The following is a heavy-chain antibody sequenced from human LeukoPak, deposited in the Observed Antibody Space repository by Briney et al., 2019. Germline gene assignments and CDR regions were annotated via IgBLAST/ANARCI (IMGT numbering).Heavy chain of an antibody. CDR1: GGTFSSYA. CDR2: IIPILGIA. J-gene: IGHJ5*02. D-gene: IGHD3-16*01. CDR3: ATVQIPRLIGYHWFDP. Sequence: ASVKVSCKASGGTFSSYAISWVRQAPGQGLEWMGRIIPILGIANYAQKFQGRVTMTEDTSTDTAYMELSSLRSEDTAVYYCATVQIPRLIGYHWFDPWGQGTLVTVSS. V-gene: IGHV1-69*04.